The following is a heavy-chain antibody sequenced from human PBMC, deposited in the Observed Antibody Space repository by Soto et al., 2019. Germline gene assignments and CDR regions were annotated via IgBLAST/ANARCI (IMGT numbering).Heavy chain of an antibody. D-gene: IGHD6-19*01. Sequence: QVQLVEAGGGVVQPGRSLRLSCAASGFTFSTYAVHWVRQAPGKGLEWVSVISNDESKKYYADSVKGRFTISRDNSNNPVYPQMNRLRAEDTAVYYCARSIAVAGLDYWGSATVVTVSS. J-gene: IGHJ4*02. CDR2: ISNDESKK. V-gene: IGHV3-30-3*01. CDR1: GFTFSTYA. CDR3: ARSIAVAGLDY.